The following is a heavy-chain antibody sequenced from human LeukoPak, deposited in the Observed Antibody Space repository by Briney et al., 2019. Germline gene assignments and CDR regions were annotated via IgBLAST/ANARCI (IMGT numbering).Heavy chain of an antibody. CDR1: GYTFTSYD. CDR3: TRFVVVVAAEGVPHYYYGMDV. CDR2: MNPNSGNT. J-gene: IGHJ6*02. Sequence: ASVKVSCKASGYTFTSYDINWVRQATGQGLEWMGWMNPNSGNTGYAQKFQGRVTMTRNTSISTAYMELSSPRSEDTAVYYCTRFVVVVAAEGVPHYYYGMDVWGQGTTVTVSS. V-gene: IGHV1-8*01. D-gene: IGHD2-15*01.